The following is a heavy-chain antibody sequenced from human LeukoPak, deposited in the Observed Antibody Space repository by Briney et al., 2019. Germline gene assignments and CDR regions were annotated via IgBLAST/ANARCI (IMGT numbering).Heavy chain of an antibody. V-gene: IGHV1-18*01. Sequence: QKVQGRVTMTTDTSTSTAYMELRSLRSDDTAVYYCARDFPCAYSGYDPLDYWGQGTLVAVSS. J-gene: IGHJ4*02. CDR3: ARDFPCAYSGYDPLDY. D-gene: IGHD5-12*01.